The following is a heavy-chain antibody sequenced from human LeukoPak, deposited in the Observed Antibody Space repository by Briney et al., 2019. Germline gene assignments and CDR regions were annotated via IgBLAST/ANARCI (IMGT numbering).Heavy chain of an antibody. CDR2: INEDGSEK. V-gene: IGHV3-7*01. Sequence: GSLRLACVALEFSFETYWMSWVRQAPGKGPEWVANINEDGSEKHYVGSVRGRFTISRDNADNSLHLQMNSLRPEDMAVYYCARGETMDVWGKGATVTVSS. CDR3: ARGETMDV. CDR1: EFSFETYW. D-gene: IGHD5-24*01. J-gene: IGHJ6*03.